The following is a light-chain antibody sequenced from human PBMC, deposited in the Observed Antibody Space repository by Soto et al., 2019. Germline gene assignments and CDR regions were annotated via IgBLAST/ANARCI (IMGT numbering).Light chain of an antibody. CDR3: CSYAGTTISYV. CDR1: SSDVGSYNY. V-gene: IGLV2-23*02. J-gene: IGLJ1*01. Sequence: QSVLTQPASVSGSPGQSITISCTGTSSDVGSYNYVSWFQHHPGKAPKLIIYEVNKRPSGISDRFSGSKSGNTASLSISGLQAEDEADYYCCSYAGTTISYVFGTETKLPS. CDR2: EVN.